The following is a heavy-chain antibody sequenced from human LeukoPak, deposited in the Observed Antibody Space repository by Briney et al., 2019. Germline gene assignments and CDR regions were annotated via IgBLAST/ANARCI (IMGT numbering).Heavy chain of an antibody. J-gene: IGHJ4*02. CDR2: ITSGGNT. Sequence: GGSLRLSCAASGLTVSSSSLSWVRQAPGKGLEWVPLITSGGNTYYADSVRGRFTVSRDNSKNTLFLQMNSLRADDTAVYYCARASYSSWTFFEYWGQGTLVTVSS. CDR1: GLTVSSSS. D-gene: IGHD6-6*01. V-gene: IGHV3-53*01. CDR3: ARASYSSWTFFEY.